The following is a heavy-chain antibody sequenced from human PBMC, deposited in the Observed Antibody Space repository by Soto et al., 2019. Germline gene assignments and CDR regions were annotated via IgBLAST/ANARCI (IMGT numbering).Heavy chain of an antibody. Sequence: SETLSLTCAVYGGSFSGYYWSWIRQPPGKGLEWIGEINHSGSTNYNPSLKSRVTISVDTSKNQFSLKLSSVTAADTAVYYCARGRGRSLSGTRTNGYYFDYWGQGTLVTVSS. CDR3: ARGRGRSLSGTRTNGYYFDY. CDR1: GGSFSGYY. CDR2: INHSGST. D-gene: IGHD1-26*01. V-gene: IGHV4-34*01. J-gene: IGHJ4*02.